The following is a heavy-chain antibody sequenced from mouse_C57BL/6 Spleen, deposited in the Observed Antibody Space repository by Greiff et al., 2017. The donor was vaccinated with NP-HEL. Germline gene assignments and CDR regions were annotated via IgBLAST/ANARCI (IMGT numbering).Heavy chain of an antibody. J-gene: IGHJ2*01. CDR1: GFNIKDYY. Sequence: EVKLVESGAELVKPGASVKLSCPASGFNIKDYYMHWVKQRTEQGLEWIGRIDPEDGETKYAPKFQCKAAITADTSSNTAYLQLRSLTSEDTAVYYCARGSSGYEGYWGQGTTLTVSS. CDR3: ARGSSGYEGY. V-gene: IGHV14-2*01. CDR2: IDPEDGET. D-gene: IGHD3-2*02.